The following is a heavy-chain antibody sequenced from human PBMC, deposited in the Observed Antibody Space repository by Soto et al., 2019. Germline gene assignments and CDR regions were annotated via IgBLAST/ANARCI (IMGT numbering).Heavy chain of an antibody. D-gene: IGHD1-1*01. J-gene: IGHJ6*03. CDR3: AIVGSCADQFYYMDV. CDR2: INPNSGGT. CDR1: GYTFTGYY. V-gene: IGHV1-2*04. Sequence: ASVKVSCKASGYTFTGYYMLWVRQAPGQGLEWMGWINPNSGGTNYAQKFQGWVTMTRDTSISTAYMELSRLRSDDTAVYYCAIVGSCADQFYYMDVCGKLTTVPVS.